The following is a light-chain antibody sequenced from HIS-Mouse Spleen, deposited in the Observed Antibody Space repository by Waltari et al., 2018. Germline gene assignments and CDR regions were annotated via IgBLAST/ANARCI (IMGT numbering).Light chain of an antibody. J-gene: IGLJ2*01. Sequence: SYELTQPPSVSVSPGQTASITCSGVKLGYKYACWYQQKPGQSPVLVIYQYSKRPSGIPERFSGSNSGNTATLTISGTQAMDEADYYCQAWDSSYSVFGGGTKLTVL. CDR2: QYS. CDR1: KLGYKY. V-gene: IGLV3-1*01. CDR3: QAWDSSYSV.